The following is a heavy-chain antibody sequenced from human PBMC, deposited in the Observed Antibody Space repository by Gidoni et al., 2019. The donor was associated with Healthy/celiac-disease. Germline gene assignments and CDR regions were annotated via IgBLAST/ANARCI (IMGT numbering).Heavy chain of an antibody. CDR1: GGPVSSGSYY. J-gene: IGHJ4*02. CDR2: IYYSGST. D-gene: IGHD6-13*01. Sequence: QVQLQESGPGLVKPSETLSLTCTVSGGPVSSGSYYWSWIRQPPGKGLEWIGYIYYSGSTNYNPSLKSRVTISVDTSKNQFSLKLSSVTAADTAVYYCARVEVAAAGTDYWGQGTLVTVSS. CDR3: ARVEVAAAGTDY. V-gene: IGHV4-61*01.